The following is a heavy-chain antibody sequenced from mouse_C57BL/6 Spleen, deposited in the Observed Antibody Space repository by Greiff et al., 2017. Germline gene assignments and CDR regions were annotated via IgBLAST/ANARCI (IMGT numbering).Heavy chain of an antibody. J-gene: IGHJ4*01. D-gene: IGHD2-3*01. V-gene: IGHV1-26*01. CDR1: GYTFTDYY. CDR2: INPNNGGT. Sequence: VQLQQSGPELVKPGASVKISCKASGYTFTDYYMNWGKQSHGKSLEWIGDINPNNGGTSYNQKFKGKATLTVDQSSLTAYMDLLSLPSEDSAVYYCASSGDGDAMDYWGQGTSVTVSS. CDR3: ASSGDGDAMDY.